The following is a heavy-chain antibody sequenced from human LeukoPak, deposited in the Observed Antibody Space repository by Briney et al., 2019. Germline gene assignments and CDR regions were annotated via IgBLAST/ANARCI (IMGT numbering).Heavy chain of an antibody. CDR3: ATLYENDSSGYYLPGAFDI. D-gene: IGHD3-22*01. V-gene: IGHV4-59*01. CDR2: IYYSGST. Sequence: SETLSLTCTVSGGSISSNYWSWIRQPPGKGLEWIGYIYYSGSTNYNPSLKSRVTISVDTSKNQFSLRLSSVTAADTAMYYCATLYENDSSGYYLPGAFDIWGQGTMVTVSS. J-gene: IGHJ3*02. CDR1: GGSISSNY.